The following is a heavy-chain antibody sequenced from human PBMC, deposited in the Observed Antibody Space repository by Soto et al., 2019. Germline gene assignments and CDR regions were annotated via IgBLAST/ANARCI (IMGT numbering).Heavy chain of an antibody. J-gene: IGHJ4*02. D-gene: IGHD3-22*01. CDR1: GGSISPYY. CDR2: IYYSGST. CDR3: ARASYFSDSFGYFLDS. Sequence: QVQLQESGPELVQPSETLSLTCTVSGGSISPYYWSWIRQTPGKGLEWIAYIYYSGSTNYNPSLKSRVTISVDTSKNQCSLKLSSVTAADTAVYYCARASYFSDSFGYFLDSWGQGTLVTVSS. V-gene: IGHV4-59*01.